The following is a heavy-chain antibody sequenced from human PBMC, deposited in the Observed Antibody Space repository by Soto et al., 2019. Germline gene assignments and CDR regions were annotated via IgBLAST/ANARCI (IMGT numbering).Heavy chain of an antibody. V-gene: IGHV1-2*02. Sequence: APVKVSCKASGYNYYKYYIHWVRKAPGQGLEWMGWINPNSGGTNKAEKFEGRIILTRETSSSIVYMEVTRLRSDDTAVYYCARDGGDTIFGVAQFWGQGTTVTVSS. CDR2: INPNSGGT. CDR1: GYNYYKYY. D-gene: IGHD3-3*01. CDR3: ARDGGDTIFGVAQF. J-gene: IGHJ6*02.